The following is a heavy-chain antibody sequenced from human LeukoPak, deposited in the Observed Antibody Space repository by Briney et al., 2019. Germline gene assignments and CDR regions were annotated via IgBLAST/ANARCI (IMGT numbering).Heavy chain of an antibody. CDR2: IYSGGST. V-gene: IGHV3-66*01. D-gene: IGHD6-19*01. CDR3: ARDRIAVAGTYFQH. J-gene: IGHJ1*01. Sequence: GGSLRLSCAASGFTFSSYGMHWVRQAPGKGLEWVSVIYSGGSTYYADSVKGRFTISRDNSKNTLYLQMNSLRAEDTAVYYCARDRIAVAGTYFQHWGQGTLVTVSS. CDR1: GFTFSSYG.